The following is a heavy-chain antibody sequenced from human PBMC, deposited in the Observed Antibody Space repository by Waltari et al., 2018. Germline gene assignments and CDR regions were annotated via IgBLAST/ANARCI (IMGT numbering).Heavy chain of an antibody. CDR2: ISSSSSYI. Sequence: EVQLVEAGGGLVKPGGSLRLSCAASGFTFSSYSMNWVRQAPGKGLEWVSSISSSSSYIYYADSVKGRFTISRDNAKNSLYLQMNSLRAEDTAVYYCARDFKQAVAGPYYYYYMDVWGKGTTVTVSS. D-gene: IGHD6-19*01. CDR3: ARDFKQAVAGPYYYYYMDV. J-gene: IGHJ6*03. V-gene: IGHV3-21*01. CDR1: GFTFSSYS.